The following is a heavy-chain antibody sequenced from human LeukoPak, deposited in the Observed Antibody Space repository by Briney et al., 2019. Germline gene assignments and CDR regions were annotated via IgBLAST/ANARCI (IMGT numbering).Heavy chain of an antibody. CDR3: AKGGSGLSWFDP. CDR1: GFTFSSCA. CDR2: ISGSGGST. J-gene: IGHJ5*02. V-gene: IGHV3-23*01. D-gene: IGHD6-19*01. Sequence: GGSLRLSCAASGFTFSSCAMSWVRQAPGKGLEWVSAISGSGGSTYYADSVKGRFTISRDNSKSTLYLQMNSLRAEDTAVYYCAKGGSGLSWFDPWGQGALVTVSS.